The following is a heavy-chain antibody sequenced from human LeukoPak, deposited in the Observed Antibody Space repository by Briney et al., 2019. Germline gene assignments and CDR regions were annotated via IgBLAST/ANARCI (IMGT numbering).Heavy chain of an antibody. CDR1: GYIFTGYY. V-gene: IGHV1-2*02. CDR2: INPNRGGT. Sequence: ASVKVSCKASGYIFTGYYIHWVRQAPGQGLEWMGWINPNRGGTNYAQKFQGRVTMTRDTSISTAYMELSRLRSDDTAVYYCAGDSGGWELLKKHYYFDFWGQGTLVTPLL. J-gene: IGHJ4*02. CDR3: AGDSGGWELLKKHYYFDF. D-gene: IGHD1-26*01.